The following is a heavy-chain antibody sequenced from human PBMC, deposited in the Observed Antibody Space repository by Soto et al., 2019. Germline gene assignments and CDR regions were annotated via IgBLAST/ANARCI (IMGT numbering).Heavy chain of an antibody. D-gene: IGHD6-6*01. V-gene: IGHV3-23*01. J-gene: IGHJ6*02. CDR3: AKTSIAAPPTFYYYYYYGMDV. CDR1: GFTFRNSA. CDR2: ITNSGDHT. Sequence: GGSLRLSCAASGFTFRNSAMTWVRQAPGQGLEYVSSITNSGDHTFYADSVKGRFTISRDNSKNTLYLQMNSLRAEDTAVYYCAKTSIAAPPTFYYYYYYGMDVWGQGTTVTVSS.